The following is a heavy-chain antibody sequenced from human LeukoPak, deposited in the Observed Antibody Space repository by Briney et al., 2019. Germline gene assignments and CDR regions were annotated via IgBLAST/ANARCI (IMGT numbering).Heavy chain of an antibody. Sequence: SETLSLTCTVSGGSVSSGSYYWSWIRQPPGKGLEWIGYIYYSGSTNYNPSLKSRVTISVDTSKNQFSLKLSSVTAADTAVYYCARGGFREFDSWGQGTLVIVSS. CDR2: IYYSGST. CDR1: GGSVSSGSYY. J-gene: IGHJ4*02. V-gene: IGHV4-61*01. D-gene: IGHD3-10*01. CDR3: ARGGFREFDS.